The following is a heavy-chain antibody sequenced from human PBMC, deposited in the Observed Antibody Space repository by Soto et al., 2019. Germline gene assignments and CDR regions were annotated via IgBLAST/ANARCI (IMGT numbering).Heavy chain of an antibody. V-gene: IGHV3-53*01. J-gene: IGHJ6*02. CDR3: AREGDSSGWFHYYGMDV. D-gene: IGHD6-19*01. CDR2: IYSGGST. CDR1: GFTVSSNY. Sequence: EVQLVESGGGLIQPGGSLRLSCAASGFTVSSNYMSWVRQAPGKGLEWVSVIYSGGSTYYADSVKGRFTISRDNSKNTLYLQMNSLRAEDTAVYYCAREGDSSGWFHYYGMDVWGQGTTVTVSS.